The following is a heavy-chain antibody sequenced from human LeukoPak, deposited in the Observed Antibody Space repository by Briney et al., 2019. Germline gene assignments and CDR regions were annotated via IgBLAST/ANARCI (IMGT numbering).Heavy chain of an antibody. CDR1: GFTFSSYW. Sequence: PGGSLRLSCAASGFTFSSYWMHWVRQVPGKGLVWVSRINSGGSSTSYADSVKGRFTISRDNAKNTLYLQMNSLRAEDTAVYYCARGVAANSVAFDTWGQGTMVTVSS. V-gene: IGHV3-74*01. CDR3: ARGVAANSVAFDT. J-gene: IGHJ3*02. D-gene: IGHD2-15*01. CDR2: INSGGSST.